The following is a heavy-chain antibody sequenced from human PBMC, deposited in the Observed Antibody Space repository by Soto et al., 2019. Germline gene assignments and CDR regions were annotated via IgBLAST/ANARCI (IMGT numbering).Heavy chain of an antibody. J-gene: IGHJ4*02. CDR2: ISYDGSNK. D-gene: IGHD3-10*01. CDR3: VYYYGSGSYSY. V-gene: IGHV3-30*03. Sequence: QVQLVESGGGVVQPGRSLRLSCAASGFTFSSYGMHWVRQAPGKGLEWVAVISYDGSNKYYADSMKGRFTISRDNSKNTLYLQMNSLRAEDTAVYYCVYYYGSGSYSYWGQGTLVTVSS. CDR1: GFTFSSYG.